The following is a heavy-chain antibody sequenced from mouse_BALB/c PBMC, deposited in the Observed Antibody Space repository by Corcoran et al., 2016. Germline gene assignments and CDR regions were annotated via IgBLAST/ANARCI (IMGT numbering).Heavy chain of an antibody. CDR2: INTYTGEP. V-gene: IGHV9-3-1*01. CDR3: ASYYGSSWYFDV. D-gene: IGHD1-1*01. CDR1: GYTFTNYG. Sequence: QIQLVQSGPEPKKPGETVKISCKASGYTFTNYGMNWVKQAPGKGLKWMGWINTYTGEPTYADDFKGRFAFSLETSASTAYLQINNLKNEDTATYFCASYYGSSWYFDVWGAGTTVTVSS. J-gene: IGHJ1*01.